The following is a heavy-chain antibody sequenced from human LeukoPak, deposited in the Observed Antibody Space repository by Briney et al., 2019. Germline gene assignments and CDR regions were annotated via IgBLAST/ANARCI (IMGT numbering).Heavy chain of an antibody. CDR2: IYHSGST. V-gene: IGHV4-30-2*01. Sequence: SETLSLTCTVSGGSISSGDYYWSWIRQPPGKGLEWIGYIYHSGSTYYNPSLKSRVTISVDTSKNHFSLNLTSVTAADTAVYYCASQNYYYGMDVWGQGTTVTVSS. CDR1: GGSISSGDYY. CDR3: ASQNYYYGMDV. J-gene: IGHJ6*02.